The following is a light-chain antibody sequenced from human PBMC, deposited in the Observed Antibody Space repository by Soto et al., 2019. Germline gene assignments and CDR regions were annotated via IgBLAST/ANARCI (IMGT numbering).Light chain of an antibody. CDR1: LSLLHSDGYNY. V-gene: IGKV2-28*01. CDR2: MGS. Sequence: DIVMTQSPLSLPVTPGEPASISCRSSLSLLHSDGYNYLDWYLQKPGQSPQLLICMGSNRASGVPDRFSGSGSGTDFTLTISRVEAEDFGVYYCMQALQTPWTFGQGTQVEV. CDR3: MQALQTPWT. J-gene: IGKJ1*01.